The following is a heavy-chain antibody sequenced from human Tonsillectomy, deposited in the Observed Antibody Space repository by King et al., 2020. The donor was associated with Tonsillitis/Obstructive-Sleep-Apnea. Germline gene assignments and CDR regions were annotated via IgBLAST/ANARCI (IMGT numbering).Heavy chain of an antibody. CDR2: ISAYNGNT. CDR1: GYTFTSYG. Sequence: QLVQSGAEVKRPGASVKVSCKASGYTFTSYGISWVRQAPGQGLEWMGWISAYNGNTNHAQKLQGRVTMTTDTSTSTAYMELRSLRSDDTAVYYCARVAYDISGYHSLYYYNYMDVWGKGTTVTVSS. D-gene: IGHD3-22*01. CDR3: ARVAYDISGYHSLYYYNYMDV. J-gene: IGHJ6*03. V-gene: IGHV1-18*01.